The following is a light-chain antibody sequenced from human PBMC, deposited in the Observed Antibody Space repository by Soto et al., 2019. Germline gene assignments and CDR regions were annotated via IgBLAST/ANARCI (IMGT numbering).Light chain of an antibody. CDR3: REYYSNLWT. Sequence: DIVMTQSPDSLAVSLGERATINCKSSQSVLYNVNNKNHLGWYQQKPGQPPKLLIYWVSTREFGVPDRFSGNGSCTDITRTISGLQADDVAIYDCREYYSNLWTFGQGTKVEVK. J-gene: IGKJ1*01. CDR1: QSVLYNVNNKNH. CDR2: WVS. V-gene: IGKV4-1*01.